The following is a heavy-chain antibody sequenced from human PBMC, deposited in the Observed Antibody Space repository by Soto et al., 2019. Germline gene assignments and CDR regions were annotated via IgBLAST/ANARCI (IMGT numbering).Heavy chain of an antibody. CDR3: ETDVGLGSDDFFAY. CDR1: GCTFTSYG. Sequence: PGGSLRLSCTASGCTFTSYGMGWVRQAPGKGLQWVSTIRGAGCQTHYTDTVKGRFSISRYNSKNTTYLQMNSLRDADTAMYFCETDVGLGSDDFFAYGGQGTKVTV. V-gene: IGHV3-23*01. CDR2: IRGAGCQT. D-gene: IGHD5-12*01. J-gene: IGHJ4*02.